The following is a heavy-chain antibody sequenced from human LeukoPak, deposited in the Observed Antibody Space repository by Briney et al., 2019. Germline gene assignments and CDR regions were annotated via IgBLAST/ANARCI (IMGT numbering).Heavy chain of an antibody. J-gene: IGHJ4*02. CDR3: TRGGGGLERRRTFDY. Sequence: KPGRSLRLSCTASGFTFGDYAMSWFRQAPGKGLEWVGFIRSKAYGGTTEYAASVKGRFTISRDDSKSIAYLQMNSLKTEDTAVYYCTRGGGGLERRRTFDYWGQGTLVTVSS. CDR2: IRSKAYGGTT. V-gene: IGHV3-49*05. D-gene: IGHD1-1*01. CDR1: GFTFGDYA.